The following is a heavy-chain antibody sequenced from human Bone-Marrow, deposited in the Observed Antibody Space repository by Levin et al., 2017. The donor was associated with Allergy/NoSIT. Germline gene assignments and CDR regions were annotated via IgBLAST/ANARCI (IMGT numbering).Heavy chain of an antibody. CDR1: GFTFSSHG. V-gene: IGHV3-33*01. D-gene: IGHD1-1*01. CDR2: VWYDGSDK. Sequence: GASVKVSCAASGFTFSSHGMHWVRQTPGKGLEWMAVVWYDGSDKYYADSVKGRFTASRDNSKNTLYLQMSRLRVEDTAVYYCARGGGGGHWNAFDLWGQGTMVTVSS. CDR3: ARGGGGGHWNAFDL. J-gene: IGHJ3*01.